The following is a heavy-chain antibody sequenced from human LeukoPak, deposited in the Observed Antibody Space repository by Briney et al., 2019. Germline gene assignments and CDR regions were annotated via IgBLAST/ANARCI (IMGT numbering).Heavy chain of an antibody. CDR2: IYSSGTT. Sequence: SETLSLTCTVSGGSISNYHWSWIRQPAGKGLEWIGRIYSSGTTIYNPSLKSRVTMSVDTSKNQFSLKLSSVTAADTAVYFCASGSSGYDPWGQGTLVTVSS. V-gene: IGHV4-4*07. CDR3: ASGSSGYDP. D-gene: IGHD5-12*01. CDR1: GGSISNYH. J-gene: IGHJ5*02.